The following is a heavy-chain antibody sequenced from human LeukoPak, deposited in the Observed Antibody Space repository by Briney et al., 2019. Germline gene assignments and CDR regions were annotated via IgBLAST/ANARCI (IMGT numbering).Heavy chain of an antibody. Sequence: GGSLRLSCAASGFTFRNYWMNWVRQAPRKGLEWVANIKPDGSEKRYVDSVKGRSTISRDNAKNSLYLQMNSLRAEDTAVYYCARVVGTDEGADYWGQGTLVTVSS. D-gene: IGHD1-7*01. CDR1: GFTFRNYW. J-gene: IGHJ4*02. CDR3: ARVVGTDEGADY. CDR2: IKPDGSEK. V-gene: IGHV3-7*04.